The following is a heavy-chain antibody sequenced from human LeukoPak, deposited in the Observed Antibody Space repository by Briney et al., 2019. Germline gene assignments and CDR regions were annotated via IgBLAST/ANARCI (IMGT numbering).Heavy chain of an antibody. CDR2: INHSGST. Sequence: PSETLSLTRAVYGGSFSGYYWSWIRQPPGKGLEWIGEINHSGSTNYSPSLKSRVTISVDTSKNQFSLKLSSVTAADTAVYYCARERNIVVVPAAGYGMDVWGQGTTVTVSS. V-gene: IGHV4-34*01. D-gene: IGHD2-2*01. CDR3: ARERNIVVVPAAGYGMDV. CDR1: GGSFSGYY. J-gene: IGHJ6*02.